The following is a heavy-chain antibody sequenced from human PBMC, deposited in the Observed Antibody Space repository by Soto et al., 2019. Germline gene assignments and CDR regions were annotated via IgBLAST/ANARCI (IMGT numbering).Heavy chain of an antibody. CDR2: INHSGST. Sequence: SETLSLTCAVYGGSFSGYYWSWIRQPPGKGLEWIGEINHSGSTNYNPSLKSRVTISVDTSKNQFSLKLSSVTAADTAVYYCARGRLESSGYYPAYYFDYWGQGTLVTVS. D-gene: IGHD3-22*01. CDR1: GGSFSGYY. J-gene: IGHJ4*02. CDR3: ARGRLESSGYYPAYYFDY. V-gene: IGHV4-34*01.